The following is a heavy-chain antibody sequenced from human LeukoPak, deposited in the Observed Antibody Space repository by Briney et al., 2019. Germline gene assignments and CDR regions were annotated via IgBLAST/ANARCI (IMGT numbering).Heavy chain of an antibody. CDR3: ARDDCSTTPCYAY. D-gene: IGHD2-2*01. Sequence: GGSLGLSCTTSGFTFTNYGINWVRQAPGKGLEWVAAIWYDGSKTSYTDSVKGRFTVSRDISKNTVYLQMNGLKAEDTSVYYCARDDCSTTPCYAYWGQGTLVTVSS. CDR1: GFTFTNYG. V-gene: IGHV3-33*01. CDR2: IWYDGSKT. J-gene: IGHJ4*02.